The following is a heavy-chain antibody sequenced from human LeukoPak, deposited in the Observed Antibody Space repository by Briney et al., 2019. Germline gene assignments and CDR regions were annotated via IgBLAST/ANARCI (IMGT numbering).Heavy chain of an antibody. CDR3: ARVDTAIVDY. V-gene: IGHV5-51*01. D-gene: IGHD5-18*01. Sequence: GASLQISCKGSGCSFTSYWIGWVRQLPGKGLEWMGIIYPGDSDTRYSPSFQGQVIISADKSISTAYLQWSSLKASDTAMYYCARVDTAIVDYWGQGTLVTVSS. CDR2: IYPGDSDT. J-gene: IGHJ4*02. CDR1: GCSFTSYW.